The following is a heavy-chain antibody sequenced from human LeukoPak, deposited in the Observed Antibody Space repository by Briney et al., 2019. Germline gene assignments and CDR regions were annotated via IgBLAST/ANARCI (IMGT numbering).Heavy chain of an antibody. D-gene: IGHD3-3*01. J-gene: IGHJ6*03. CDR2: IYYSGTT. Sequence: PSETLSLTCTVSGGSISSSHYYWGWIRQPPGKGLEWIGTIYYSGTTYYNPSLESRVTISEDTSKNQFSLTLRSVTAADTAVYYCARQISDYYYYYIDVWGKGTTVTVSS. CDR3: ARQISDYYYYYIDV. V-gene: IGHV4-39*01. CDR1: GGSISSSHYY.